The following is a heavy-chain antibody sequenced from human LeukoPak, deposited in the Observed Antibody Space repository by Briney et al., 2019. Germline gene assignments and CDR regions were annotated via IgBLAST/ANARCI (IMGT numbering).Heavy chain of an antibody. CDR2: INPSGGST. J-gene: IGHJ3*02. CDR1: GGTFSSYA. CDR3: ARESPRMIVVVTGAFDI. D-gene: IGHD3-22*01. Sequence: ASVKVSCKASGGTFSSYAISWVRQAPGQGLEWMGIINPSGGSTSYAQKFQGRVTMTRDMSTSTVYMELSSLRSEDTAVYYCARESPRMIVVVTGAFDIWGQGTMVTVSS. V-gene: IGHV1-46*01.